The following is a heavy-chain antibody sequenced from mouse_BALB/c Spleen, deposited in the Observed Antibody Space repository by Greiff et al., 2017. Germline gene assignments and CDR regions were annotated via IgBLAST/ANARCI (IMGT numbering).Heavy chain of an antibody. Sequence: EVKLVESGPELVKPGASVKVSCKASGYAFTSYNMYWVKQSHGKSLEWIGYIDPYNGGTSYNQKFKGKATLTVDKSSSTAYMHLNSLTSEDSAVYYCARGGYRYDNYAMDYWGQGTSVTVSS. D-gene: IGHD2-14*01. CDR3: ARGGYRYDNYAMDY. CDR1: GYAFTSYN. V-gene: IGHV1S135*01. J-gene: IGHJ4*01. CDR2: IDPYNGGT.